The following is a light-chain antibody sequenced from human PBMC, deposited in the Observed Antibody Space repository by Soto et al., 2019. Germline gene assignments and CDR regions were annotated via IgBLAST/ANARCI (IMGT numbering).Light chain of an antibody. CDR2: AAS. V-gene: IGKV1-39*01. J-gene: IGKJ5*01. Sequence: DIQMTQSPSSLSASVGDRVTISCRASQSISSYLNWYQQKPGKAPNLLMYAASRLQSGVPSRFSGSGSGTDFTLTISSLQPEDFATYYCQQSYSTPTFGQGTRLEIK. CDR3: QQSYSTPT. CDR1: QSISSY.